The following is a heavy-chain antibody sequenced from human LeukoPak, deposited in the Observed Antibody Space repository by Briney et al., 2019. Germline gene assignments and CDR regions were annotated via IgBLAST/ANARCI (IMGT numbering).Heavy chain of an antibody. J-gene: IGHJ4*02. CDR2: SRNKDHSYTT. Sequence: GGSLRLSCAVSGFTFSDHYMDWVRQAPGKGLEWVGRSRNKDHSYTTEYAASVKGRFTISRDDSKNSLYLQMNSLKTEATAVYYCTRVYSGYAFDYWGQGTLVTVSS. CDR1: GFTFSDHY. CDR3: TRVYSGYAFDY. D-gene: IGHD5-12*01. V-gene: IGHV3-72*01.